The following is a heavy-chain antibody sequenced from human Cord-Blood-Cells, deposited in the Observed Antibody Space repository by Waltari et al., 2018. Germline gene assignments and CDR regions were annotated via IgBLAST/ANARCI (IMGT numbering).Heavy chain of an antibody. CDR2: FDPEDGET. Sequence: QVQLVQSGAEVKKPGASVKVSCKVSGYTLTELSMHWVRQAPGKGLEWMGGFDPEDGETIYAQKFQGRVTMTEDTSTDTAYMELSSLRSEDTAVYYCATLPRRYYDILTGYYWYFDLWGRGTLVTVSS. D-gene: IGHD3-9*01. CDR1: GYTLTELS. V-gene: IGHV1-24*01. J-gene: IGHJ2*01. CDR3: ATLPRRYYDILTGYYWYFDL.